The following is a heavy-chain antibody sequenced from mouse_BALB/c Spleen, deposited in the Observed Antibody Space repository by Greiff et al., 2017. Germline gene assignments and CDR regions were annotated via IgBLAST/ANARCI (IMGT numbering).Heavy chain of an antibody. CDR3: ARHWDGAY. J-gene: IGHJ3*01. CDR1: GYTFTSYT. Sequence: VQLQQSAAELARPGASVKMSCKASGYTFTSYTMHWVKQRPGQGLEWIGYINPSSGYTEYNQKFKDKTTLTADKSSSTAYMQLSSLTSEDSAVYYCARHWDGAYWGQGTLVTVSA. D-gene: IGHD4-1*01. CDR2: INPSSGYT. V-gene: IGHV1-4*02.